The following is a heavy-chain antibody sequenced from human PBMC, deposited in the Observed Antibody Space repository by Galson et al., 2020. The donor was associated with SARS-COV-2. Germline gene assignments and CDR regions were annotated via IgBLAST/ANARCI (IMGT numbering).Heavy chain of an antibody. Sequence: QLGESLKISCAASGFTVSSNYMSWVRQAPGKGLEWVSVIYSGGSTFYADSVKGQFTISRDNSKNTLYLQINSLRVEDTAVYYCARGDYYGSGIYWYFDLWGRGTLVTVSS. CDR2: IYSGGST. CDR1: GFTVSSNY. D-gene: IGHD3-10*01. CDR3: ARGDYYGSGIYWYFDL. J-gene: IGHJ2*01. V-gene: IGHV3-53*01.